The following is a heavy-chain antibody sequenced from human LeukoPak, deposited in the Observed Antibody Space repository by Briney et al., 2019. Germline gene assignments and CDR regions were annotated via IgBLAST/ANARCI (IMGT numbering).Heavy chain of an antibody. D-gene: IGHD4-17*01. CDR2: IYYSGTT. CDR1: GGSITGGDYY. J-gene: IGHJ3*01. V-gene: IGHV4-30-4*01. CDR3: ARVGDYGEFVGAFDV. Sequence: SQTLSLTCSVSGGSITGGDYYWSWIRQPPGKGLEWIGYIYYSGTTYYNPSLESRLTISLDTSKNQFSLKLRSATAADTAVYYCARVGDYGEFVGAFDVWGQGTMVTVSS.